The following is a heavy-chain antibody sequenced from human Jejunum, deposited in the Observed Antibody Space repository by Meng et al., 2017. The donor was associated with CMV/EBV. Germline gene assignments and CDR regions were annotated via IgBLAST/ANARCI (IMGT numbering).Heavy chain of an antibody. V-gene: IGHV4-30-4*01. J-gene: IGHJ4*02. CDR2: IDNRGST. CDR1: GGSISSGDFC. D-gene: IGHD6-19*01. CDR3: ARGYSSGWYYSHY. Sequence: HLQESGPGLVRPSQTLSLACTASGGSISSGDFCWSWIRQPPGKGLEWIGYIDNRGSTYYNPSLTSRVTVSMDTSKNQFSLKLTSVTAADTAVYYCARGYSSGWYYSHYWGQGTLVTVSS.